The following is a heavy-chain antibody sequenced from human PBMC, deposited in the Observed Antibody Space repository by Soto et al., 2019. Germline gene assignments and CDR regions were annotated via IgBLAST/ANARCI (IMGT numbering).Heavy chain of an antibody. Sequence: QDQLVQSGAEVKKPAASVKVSCKASVFTSSGISWVRQAPGQRLEWMGWISTHNGNTIYAQKFQGRVNMTMDTSTTTVYMELMSLRPDDKAVYLCARAGILSLVDAYDLWGQGTMVTVSS. CDR1: VFTSSG. CDR2: ISTHNGNT. D-gene: IGHD3-10*01. V-gene: IGHV1-18*04. J-gene: IGHJ3*01. CDR3: ARAGILSLVDAYDL.